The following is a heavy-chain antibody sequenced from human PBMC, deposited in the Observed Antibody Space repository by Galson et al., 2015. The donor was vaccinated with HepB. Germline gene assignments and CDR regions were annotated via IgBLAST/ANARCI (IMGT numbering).Heavy chain of an antibody. J-gene: IGHJ3*02. CDR1: GGTFSSYA. V-gene: IGHV1-69*13. CDR2: IIPIFGTA. Sequence: SVKVSCKASGGTFSSYAISWVRQAPGQGLEWMGGIIPIFGTANYAQKFQGRVTITADESTSTAYMELSSLRSEDTAVYYCARLPRNGAWGDAFDIWGQGTMVTVSS. CDR3: ARLPRNGAWGDAFDI. D-gene: IGHD2-8*01.